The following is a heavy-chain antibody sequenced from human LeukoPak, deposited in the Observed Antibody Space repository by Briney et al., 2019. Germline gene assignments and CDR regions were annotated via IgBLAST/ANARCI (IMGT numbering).Heavy chain of an antibody. CDR1: GFTVSSNY. CDR3: ARRVPSGDWEPGHAFDI. CDR2: IYSGGST. D-gene: IGHD2-21*01. Sequence: PGGSLRLSCAASGFTVSSNYMSWVRQAPGKGLEWVSVIYSGGSTYYADSVKGRFTISRDNSKNTLYLQMNSLRAEDTAVYYCARRVPSGDWEPGHAFDIWGQGTMVTVSS. J-gene: IGHJ3*02. V-gene: IGHV3-53*01.